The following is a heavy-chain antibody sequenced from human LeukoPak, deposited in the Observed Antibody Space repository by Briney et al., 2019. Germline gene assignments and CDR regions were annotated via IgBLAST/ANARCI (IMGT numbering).Heavy chain of an antibody. V-gene: IGHV1-18*01. Sequence: ASVKVSCKASGYSFTSYGISWVRQAPGQGLEWMGWISAYNGNTNYAQKLQGRVTMTTDTSTSTAYMELRSLRSDDTAVYYCARDGGSGWYLELNYWGQGTLVTVSS. D-gene: IGHD6-19*01. CDR3: ARDGGSGWYLELNY. J-gene: IGHJ4*02. CDR2: ISAYNGNT. CDR1: GYSFTSYG.